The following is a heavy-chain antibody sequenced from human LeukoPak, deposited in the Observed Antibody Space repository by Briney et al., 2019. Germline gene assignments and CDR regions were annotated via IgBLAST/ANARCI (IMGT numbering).Heavy chain of an antibody. J-gene: IGHJ4*02. Sequence: SETLSLTCAVSGGSISSSNWWSWIRQPPGKGLEWIGEIYHSGSTNYNPSLKSRVTISVDKSKTQFSLKLSSVTAADTAVYYCARDLHGSGSYFYYWGQGTLVTVSS. CDR1: GGSISSSNW. CDR3: ARDLHGSGSYFYY. V-gene: IGHV4-4*02. CDR2: IYHSGST. D-gene: IGHD3-10*01.